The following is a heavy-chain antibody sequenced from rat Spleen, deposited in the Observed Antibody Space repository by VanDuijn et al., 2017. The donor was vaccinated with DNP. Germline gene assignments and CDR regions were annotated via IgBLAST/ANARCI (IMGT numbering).Heavy chain of an antibody. D-gene: IGHD1-11*01. Sequence: EVQLVESGGGLVQPGRSLKLSCAASGFTFSDYYMAWVRQAPAKGLEWVAYIGYDGDSNYNGDSVKGRFTISRDNAESTLYLQMSSLRSEDMATYYCARYSFWRVWDYWGQGVSVTVSS. J-gene: IGHJ2*01. V-gene: IGHV5-22*01. CDR1: GFTFSDYY. CDR3: ARYSFWRVWDY. CDR2: IGYDGDSN.